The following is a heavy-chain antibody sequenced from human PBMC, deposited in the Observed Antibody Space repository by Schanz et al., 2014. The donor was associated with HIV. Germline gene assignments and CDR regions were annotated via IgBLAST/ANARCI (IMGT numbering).Heavy chain of an antibody. CDR3: ARAKWPPRSRHFDF. Sequence: QLQESGPGLVKPSQTLSVTCTVSGGSISTGGYYWAWVRQPPGKGREWIAEVNHSGDTNYNPSLKSRVTISVDTSKNQFSLKLDSVTAADTAVYYCARAKWPPRSRHFDFWGQGNLVTVSS. V-gene: IGHV4-30-4*01. J-gene: IGHJ4*02. D-gene: IGHD6-13*01. CDR1: GGSISTGGYY. CDR2: VNHSGDT.